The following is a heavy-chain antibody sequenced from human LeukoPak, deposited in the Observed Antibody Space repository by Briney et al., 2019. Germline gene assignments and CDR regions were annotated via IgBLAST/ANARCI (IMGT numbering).Heavy chain of an antibody. D-gene: IGHD5-12*01. CDR3: ARDRSGYDYGHFDY. CDR1: GGSISSGSYY. Sequence: SETLSLTCTVSGGSISSGSYYWSWIRQPAGKGLEWIGRIYTSGSTNYHPSLKSRVTISVDTSKDQFSLKLSSVTAADTAVYYCARDRSGYDYGHFDYWGQGTLVTVSS. V-gene: IGHV4-61*02. CDR2: IYTSGST. J-gene: IGHJ4*02.